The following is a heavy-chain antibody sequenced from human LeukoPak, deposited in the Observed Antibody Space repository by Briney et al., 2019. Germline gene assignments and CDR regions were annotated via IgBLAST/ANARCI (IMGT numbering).Heavy chain of an antibody. D-gene: IGHD6-19*01. CDR2: IKQDGSER. V-gene: IGHV3-7*03. CDR3: ARVGVIAVAGYYYYGMDV. J-gene: IGHJ6*02. CDR1: GFTFSSYW. Sequence: GGSLRLSCEASGFTFSSYWMSWVRQAPGKGLEWVANIKQDGSERYYVDSVKGRFTMSRDNAKNSLFLQMNSLRAEDTAVYYCARVGVIAVAGYYYYGMDVWGQGTTVTVSS.